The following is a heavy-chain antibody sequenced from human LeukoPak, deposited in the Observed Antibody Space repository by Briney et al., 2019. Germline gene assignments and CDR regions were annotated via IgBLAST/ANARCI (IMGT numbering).Heavy chain of an antibody. CDR2: IYPGEDDT. V-gene: IGHV5-51*01. CDR1: GYSFTSYW. J-gene: IGHJ4*02. CDR3: ASQLYSSSWYGYFDY. D-gene: IGHD6-13*01. Sequence: GESLKISCKGSGYSFTSYWIGWVRQMPGKGLEWMGIIYPGEDDTRYSPSFQGQVTISADKSINTAYLQWSSLKASDTAIYYCASQLYSSSWYGYFDYWGQGTLVTVSS.